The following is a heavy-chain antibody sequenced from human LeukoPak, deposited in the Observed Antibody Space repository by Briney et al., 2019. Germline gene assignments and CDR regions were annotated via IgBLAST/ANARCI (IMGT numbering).Heavy chain of an antibody. J-gene: IGHJ4*02. CDR3: ARDLGGWFFDY. V-gene: IGHV1-46*01. Sequence: ASVKVSCKASGYSFTSYYMHWVRQAPGQGLEWMGIINPSGGSTSYAQKFQGRVTMTRDTSTSTVYMELSSLRSEDTAVYYCARDLGGWFFDYWGQGTLVTVSS. D-gene: IGHD6-19*01. CDR1: GYSFTSYY. CDR2: INPSGGST.